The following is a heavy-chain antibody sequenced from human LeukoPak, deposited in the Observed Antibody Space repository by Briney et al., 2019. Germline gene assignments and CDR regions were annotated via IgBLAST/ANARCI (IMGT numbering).Heavy chain of an antibody. D-gene: IGHD2-15*01. CDR2: INPNSGGT. Sequence: GASVKVSCKASGYTFTGYYMHWVRQAPGQGLEWMGWINPNSGGTNYAQKFQGRVTMTRDTSISTAYMELSRLRSDDTAVYYCARVTQVYCSRGSCYSTGYNWFDPWGQGTLVTVSS. J-gene: IGHJ5*02. CDR1: GYTFTGYY. V-gene: IGHV1-2*02. CDR3: ARVTQVYCSRGSCYSTGYNWFDP.